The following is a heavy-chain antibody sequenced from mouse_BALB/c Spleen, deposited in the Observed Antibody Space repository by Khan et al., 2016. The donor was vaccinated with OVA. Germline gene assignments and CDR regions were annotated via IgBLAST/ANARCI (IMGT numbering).Heavy chain of an antibody. CDR1: GYSITSDYA. Sequence: VQLKESGPGLVKPSQSLSLTCTVTGYSITSDYAWNWIRQFPGNKLEWMGYISYSGSTSYNPSLKSRISITRDTSKNQFFLQLNSVTTEDTATCYCARGRYRYPFAYWGQGTLVTVSA. CDR2: ISYSGST. J-gene: IGHJ3*01. D-gene: IGHD2-14*01. V-gene: IGHV3-2*02. CDR3: ARGRYRYPFAY.